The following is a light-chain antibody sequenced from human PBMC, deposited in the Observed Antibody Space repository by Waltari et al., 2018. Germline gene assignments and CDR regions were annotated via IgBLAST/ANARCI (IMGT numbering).Light chain of an antibody. Sequence: QSALTQPRSVSGSPGQSVTISCTGTSNDVGGYHYVSWYQHHPGEVPKLMIYDVTQPPSGVPDRFSGSKSGNTASLTISGLQADDEADYYCSSYGGTYFVFGGGTRLTVL. CDR3: SSYGGTYFV. CDR1: SNDVGGYHY. V-gene: IGLV2-11*01. J-gene: IGLJ2*01. CDR2: DVT.